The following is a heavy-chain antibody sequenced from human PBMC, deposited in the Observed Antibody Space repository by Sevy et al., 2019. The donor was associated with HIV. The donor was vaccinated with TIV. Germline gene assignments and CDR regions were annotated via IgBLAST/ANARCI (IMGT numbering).Heavy chain of an antibody. D-gene: IGHD2-8*01. Sequence: GGSLRLVCATSGFTFGGYAMHWVRQVPGKGLEWLAFISNDGSSTYYADAVKGRFTISRDNCKNTLYLQINSLKVEDTAIYYCAKRGVNDLFLIESWGQRTLVTVSS. CDR2: ISNDGSST. CDR1: GFTFGGYA. CDR3: AKRGVNDLFLIES. V-gene: IGHV3-30*18. J-gene: IGHJ4*02.